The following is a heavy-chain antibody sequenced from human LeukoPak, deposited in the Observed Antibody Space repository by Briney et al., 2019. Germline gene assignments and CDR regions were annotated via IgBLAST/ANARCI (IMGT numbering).Heavy chain of an antibody. J-gene: IGHJ3*02. D-gene: IGHD1-26*01. CDR3: AKEGSGSYSGYAFDI. CDR2: ISGSGGST. Sequence: QTGGSLRLSCAASGFTFSSYAMSWVRQAPGKGLDWVSAISGSGGSTYYADPVKGRFTISRDNSKNTLYLQMNSLRAEDTAVYYCAKEGSGSYSGYAFDIWGQGTMVTVSS. CDR1: GFTFSSYA. V-gene: IGHV3-23*01.